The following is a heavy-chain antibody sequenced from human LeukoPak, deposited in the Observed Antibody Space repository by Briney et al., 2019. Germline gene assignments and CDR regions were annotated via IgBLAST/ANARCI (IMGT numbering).Heavy chain of an antibody. CDR3: ARAQEVDYDDSDAFDI. CDR1: GYTFTSYD. CDR2: MNPNSGNT. D-gene: IGHD4-17*01. V-gene: IGHV1-8*01. J-gene: IGHJ3*02. Sequence: ASVKVSCKASGYTFTSYDISWVRQATGQELESMGWMNPNSGNTGYAQKFQGRVTMTRNTSISTAYMELSSLRSEDTAVYYCARAQEVDYDDSDAFDIWGQGTMVTVSS.